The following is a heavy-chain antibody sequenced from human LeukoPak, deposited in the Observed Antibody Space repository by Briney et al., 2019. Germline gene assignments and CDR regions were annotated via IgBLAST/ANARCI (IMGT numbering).Heavy chain of an antibody. CDR3: ARDLTLGGVIVYYFDY. D-gene: IGHD3-16*02. CDR1: GYTFTSYY. J-gene: IGHJ4*02. V-gene: IGHV1-46*01. Sequence: GASVKVSCKASGYTFTSYYMHWVRQAPGQGLEWMGIINPSGGSTSYAQKFQGRVTMTRDTSTSTVYMELSSLRSEDTAVYYCARDLTLGGVIVYYFDYWGQGTLVTVSS. CDR2: INPSGGST.